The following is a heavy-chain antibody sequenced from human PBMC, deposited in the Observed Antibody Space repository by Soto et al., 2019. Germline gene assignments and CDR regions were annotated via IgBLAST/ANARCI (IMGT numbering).Heavy chain of an antibody. D-gene: IGHD3-16*02. CDR2: TYHRGST. Sequence: KPSETLSLTCSASGVSISSYFWSWIRQPPGRGLEWIGYTYHRGSTNYSPSLKSRVAISLDTSENQFSLKVSSVTAADTAVYYCARIGGYHGPLDYWGQGTPVTVSS. J-gene: IGHJ4*02. CDR1: GVSISSYF. V-gene: IGHV4-59*01. CDR3: ARIGGYHGPLDY.